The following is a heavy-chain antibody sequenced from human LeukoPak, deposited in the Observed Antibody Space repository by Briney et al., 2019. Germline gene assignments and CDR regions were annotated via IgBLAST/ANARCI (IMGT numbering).Heavy chain of an antibody. D-gene: IGHD3-22*01. CDR2: IYPGDSDT. CDR1: GYRFTSYW. J-gene: IGHJ4*02. Sequence: GESLQISCKGSGYRFTSYWIGWVRQMPEKGLEWMGIIYPGDSDTRYSPSFQGQVTISADKSISTAYLQWSSLKASDTAMYYCAVYYDSSVGKPGPKAGYFDYWGQGTLVAVSS. V-gene: IGHV5-51*01. CDR3: AVYYDSSVGKPGPKAGYFDY.